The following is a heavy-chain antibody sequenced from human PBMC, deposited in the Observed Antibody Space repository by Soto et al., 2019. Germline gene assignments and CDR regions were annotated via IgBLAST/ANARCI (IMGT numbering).Heavy chain of an antibody. Sequence: QVQLQESGPGLVKPSQTLSLTCNVSGDSINNGGHYWSWIRQLPGKGLEWIGFIYYSGTTYYNPSLKSRVTISVHTSKIQFSLNLSAETAADTAVYYCARSAVGATKSGFDSWGQGTLVTVSS. J-gene: IGHJ4*02. V-gene: IGHV4-31*03. CDR2: IYYSGTT. CDR3: ARSAVGATKSGFDS. D-gene: IGHD1-26*01. CDR1: GDSINNGGHY.